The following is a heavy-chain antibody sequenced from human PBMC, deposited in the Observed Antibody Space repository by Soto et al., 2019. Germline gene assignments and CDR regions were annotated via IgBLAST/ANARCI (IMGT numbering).Heavy chain of an antibody. CDR3: AKGDLAWYFDY. J-gene: IGHJ4*02. Sequence: AGGSLRLSCAASGFTFSSYSMNWVRQAPGKGLEWVSSISSSSSYIYYADSVKGRFTISRDNSKNTLYLQMNSLRAEDTAVYYCAKGDLAWYFDYWGQGTLVTVSS. CDR1: GFTFSSYS. CDR2: ISSSSSYI. V-gene: IGHV3-21*04.